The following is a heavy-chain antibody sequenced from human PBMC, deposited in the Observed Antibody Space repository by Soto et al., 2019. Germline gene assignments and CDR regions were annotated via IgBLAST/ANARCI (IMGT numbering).Heavy chain of an antibody. CDR2: ISYDGSNT. V-gene: IGHV3-30*03. Sequence: QVQLVESGGGVVQPGRSLRLSCAASGFTFTAFDMHWVRQAPGKGLVWVAVISYDGSNTYYADSVKGRFTISRDNSKTTLDLQMNSLRAEDTAVYYCARALNYVSEQQWGQGTLVTVSS. CDR1: GFTFTAFD. D-gene: IGHD3-16*01. CDR3: ARALNYVSEQQ. J-gene: IGHJ1*01.